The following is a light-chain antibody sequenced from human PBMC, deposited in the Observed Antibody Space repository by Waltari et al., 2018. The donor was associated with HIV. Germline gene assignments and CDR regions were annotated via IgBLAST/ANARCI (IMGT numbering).Light chain of an antibody. CDR2: DVS. J-gene: IGLJ1*01. CDR1: SSDVGGYKY. V-gene: IGLV2-14*03. Sequence: SALTQPATVSGSPGQSITNSCTGTSSDVGGYKYVYWYQQHPGKAPKLMIYDVSNRPSGVSNRFSGSKSGNTASLTISGLQAEDEADYYCSSYTSSSTYVFGTGTKVTVL. CDR3: SSYTSSSTYV.